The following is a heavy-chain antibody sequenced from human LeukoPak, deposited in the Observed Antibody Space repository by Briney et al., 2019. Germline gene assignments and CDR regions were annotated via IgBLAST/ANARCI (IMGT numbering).Heavy chain of an antibody. V-gene: IGHV4-4*02. D-gene: IGHD1-14*01. J-gene: IGHJ4*02. CDR3: ARLPPSTNHALDS. CDR2: IYHSGSA. CDR1: GGSISSSNW. Sequence: PSETLSLTCAVSGGSISSSNWWSWVRQSPGKGLEWIGEIYHSGSANYNPSLNSRITISVDKSKNQLSLKLSSVTAADTAVYYCARLPPSTNHALDSWGQGTLVTVSS.